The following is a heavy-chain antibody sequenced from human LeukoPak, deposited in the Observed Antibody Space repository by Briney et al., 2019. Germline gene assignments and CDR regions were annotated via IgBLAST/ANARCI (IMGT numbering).Heavy chain of an antibody. V-gene: IGHV5-51*01. Sequence: GESLKISCKGSGYSFTSYWIGWVRQMPGKGLEWMGIIYPGDSDTRYSPSFQGQVTISADKSISTAYLQWSSLKASDTAMYYCARHAWGPTYYYDSSGYFHFDYWGQGTLVTVSS. CDR2: IYPGDSDT. D-gene: IGHD3-22*01. CDR1: GYSFTSYW. CDR3: ARHAWGPTYYYDSSGYFHFDY. J-gene: IGHJ4*02.